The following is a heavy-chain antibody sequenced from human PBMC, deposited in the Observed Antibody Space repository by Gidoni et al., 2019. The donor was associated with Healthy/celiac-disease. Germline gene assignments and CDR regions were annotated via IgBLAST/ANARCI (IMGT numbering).Heavy chain of an antibody. J-gene: IGHJ6*02. Sequence: QVQLVQSGAEVKKPGASVKVSCKASGSTFTSYGISWVRQAPGQGLEWMGWIRAYNGNTNYAQKLQGRVTMTTDTSTSTAYMELRSLRSDDTAVYYCARVRQPHQYSGYDPCPRCGMDVWGQGTTVTVSS. V-gene: IGHV1-18*01. CDR2: IRAYNGNT. D-gene: IGHD5-12*01. CDR3: ARVRQPHQYSGYDPCPRCGMDV. CDR1: GSTFTSYG.